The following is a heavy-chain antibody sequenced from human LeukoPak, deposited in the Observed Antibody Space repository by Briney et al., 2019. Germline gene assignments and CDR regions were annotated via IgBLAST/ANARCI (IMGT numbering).Heavy chain of an antibody. CDR3: AREGRSSSPMDY. CDR2: IYSGDSDT. Sequence: GESLKISCKGSGYRFNTYWIGWVRQMPGKGLEWMGIIYSGDSDTRYSPSFQGQVTISADKSLSTAYLQWGSLKASDTAMYYCAREGRSSSPMDYWGQGTLVTVSS. V-gene: IGHV5-51*01. D-gene: IGHD6-6*01. CDR1: GYRFNTYW. J-gene: IGHJ4*02.